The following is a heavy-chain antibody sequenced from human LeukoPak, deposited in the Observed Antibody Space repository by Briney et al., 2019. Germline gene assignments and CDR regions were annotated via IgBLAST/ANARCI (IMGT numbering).Heavy chain of an antibody. J-gene: IGHJ4*02. CDR3: AREYRLLPDY. D-gene: IGHD2/OR15-2a*01. V-gene: IGHV3-48*02. CDR2: ISDGSSTI. CDR1: GFTFSNYN. Sequence: GGSLRLSCAASGFTFSNYNLNWVRQAPGKGLEWVSYISDGSSTIYYADSVRGRFTISRDNAKNSLYLQINSLRDEDTAVYYCAREYRLLPDYWGQGTLVTVSS.